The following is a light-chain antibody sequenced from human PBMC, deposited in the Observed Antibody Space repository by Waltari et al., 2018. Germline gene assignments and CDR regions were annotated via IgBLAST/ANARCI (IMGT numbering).Light chain of an antibody. V-gene: IGLV2-14*03. J-gene: IGLJ2*01. CDR2: DVR. CDR3: SSFTTSSTLL. CDR1: SSAVGDFNT. Sequence: QSALTQPASVSASPGESITISCTATSSAVGDFNTDSGYHQHPGKAPKFMIYDVRNRPSGVSHRFSGSKSGNTASLAISGLQAEDEAVYCCSSFTTSSTLLFGGGTKLTVL.